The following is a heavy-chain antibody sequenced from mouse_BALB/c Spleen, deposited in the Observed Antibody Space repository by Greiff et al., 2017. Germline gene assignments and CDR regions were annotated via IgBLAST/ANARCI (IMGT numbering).Heavy chain of an antibody. J-gene: IGHJ2*01. CDR2: INPGSGGT. CDR3: ARDFHYSLDY. V-gene: IGHV1-54*03. Sequence: QVHVKQSGAELVRPGTSVKVSCKASGYAFTNYLIEWVKQRPGQGLEWIGVINPGSGGTNYNEKFKGKATLTADKSSSTAYMQLSSLTSDDSAVYLCARDFHYSLDYWGQGTTLTVSS. CDR1: GYAFTNYL. D-gene: IGHD1-2*01.